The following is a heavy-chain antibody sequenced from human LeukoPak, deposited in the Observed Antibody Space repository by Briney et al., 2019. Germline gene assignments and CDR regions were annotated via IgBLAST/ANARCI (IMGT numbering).Heavy chain of an antibody. Sequence: GGSLRLFCAASGITFSTYWMTWVRHFPGKGLEWVANINQGGNEKYYVDSVKGRFTISRDNAENSVFLQLNSLRAEDTAVYYCARGGSNSAWYWIYWGQGTLVTVSS. D-gene: IGHD6-19*01. CDR3: ARGGSNSAWYWIY. CDR2: INQGGNEK. J-gene: IGHJ4*02. V-gene: IGHV3-7*03. CDR1: GITFSTYW.